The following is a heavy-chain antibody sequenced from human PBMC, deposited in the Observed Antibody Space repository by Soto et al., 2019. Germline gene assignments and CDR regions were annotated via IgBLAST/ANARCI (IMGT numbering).Heavy chain of an antibody. CDR3: ARALGYCSGGSCYLARYYYYYGMDV. V-gene: IGHV3-33*01. J-gene: IGHJ6*02. CDR1: VFTFSSYG. CDR2: IWYDGSNK. Sequence: PGWSLRLSCAASVFTFSSYGMHWVRQAPGKGLEWVAVIWYDGSNKYYADSVKGRFTISRDNSKNTLYLQMNSLRAEDTAVYYCARALGYCSGGSCYLARYYYYYGMDVWGQGTTVTVSS. D-gene: IGHD2-15*01.